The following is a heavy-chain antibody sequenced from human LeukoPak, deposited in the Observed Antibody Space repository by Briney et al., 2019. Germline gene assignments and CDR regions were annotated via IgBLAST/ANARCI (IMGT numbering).Heavy chain of an antibody. Sequence: PSETLSLTCTVSGGSISSGGYYWSWIRQHPGKGLEWIGYIYYSGSTYYNPSLKSRVTISVDTSKNQFSLKLSSMTAADTAVYYCARELSGSQTFDYWGQGTLVTVSS. D-gene: IGHD3-10*01. V-gene: IGHV4-31*03. CDR2: IYYSGST. CDR1: GGSISSGGYY. CDR3: ARELSGSQTFDY. J-gene: IGHJ4*02.